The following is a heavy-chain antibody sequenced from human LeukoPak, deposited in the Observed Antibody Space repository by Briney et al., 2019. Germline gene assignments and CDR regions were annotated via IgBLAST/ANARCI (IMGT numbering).Heavy chain of an antibody. Sequence: GGSLRLSCAASGFTFNSYGMNWVRQAPGKGLMWVSRINSDGSSTSYADSVKGRFTISRDNAKNTLYLQMNSLRAEDTAVFYCARVGQAGYVGYPLDYRGQGTLVTVSS. J-gene: IGHJ4*02. D-gene: IGHD5-12*01. CDR3: ARVGQAGYVGYPLDY. V-gene: IGHV3-74*01. CDR1: GFTFNSYG. CDR2: INSDGSST.